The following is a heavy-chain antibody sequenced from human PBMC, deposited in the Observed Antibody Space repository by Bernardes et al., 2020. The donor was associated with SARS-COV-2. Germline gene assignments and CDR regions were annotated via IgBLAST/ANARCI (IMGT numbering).Heavy chain of an antibody. J-gene: IGHJ6*03. Sequence: GGSLRLSCAASGFTFSSYSMNWVRQAPGKGLEWVSYISSSSSTIYYADSVKGRFTISRDNAKNSLYLQMNSLRAEDTAVYYCARARGAEGGDFWSGYYTPYYYYYMDVWGKGTTVTVSS. CDR2: ISSSSSTI. D-gene: IGHD3-3*01. CDR3: ARARGAEGGDFWSGYYTPYYYYYMDV. V-gene: IGHV3-48*04. CDR1: GFTFSSYS.